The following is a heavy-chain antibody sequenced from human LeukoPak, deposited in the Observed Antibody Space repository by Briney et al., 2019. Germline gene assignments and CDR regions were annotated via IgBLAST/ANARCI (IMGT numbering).Heavy chain of an antibody. CDR3: ARVGSIAAAGTPDY. D-gene: IGHD6-13*01. CDR1: GFIFSDYY. J-gene: IGHJ4*02. CDR2: ISGSGSDT. Sequence: PGGSLRLSCAASGFIFSDYYMTWIRQAPGKGLEWLSYISGSGSDTNYADSVKGRFTTSRDNAKNSLYLQMNSLRAEDTAVCYCARVGSIAAAGTPDYWGQGTLVTVSS. V-gene: IGHV3-11*06.